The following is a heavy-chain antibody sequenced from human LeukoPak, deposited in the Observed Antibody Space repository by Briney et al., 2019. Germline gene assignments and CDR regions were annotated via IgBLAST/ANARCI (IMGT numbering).Heavy chain of an antibody. V-gene: IGHV3-30-3*01. D-gene: IGHD3-22*01. J-gene: IGHJ4*02. Sequence: PGGSLRLSCAASGFTFSSYAMHWVRQAPGKGLEWVAVISYDGSNKYYADSVKGRFTISRDNSKNTLYLQMNSLRAEDTAVYYCAHLQTRITMIVVPYLEDYWGQGTLVTVSS. CDR3: AHLQTRITMIVVPYLEDY. CDR1: GFTFSSYA. CDR2: ISYDGSNK.